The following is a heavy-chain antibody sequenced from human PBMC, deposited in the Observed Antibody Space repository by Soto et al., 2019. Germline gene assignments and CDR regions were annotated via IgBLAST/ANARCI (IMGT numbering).Heavy chain of an antibody. J-gene: IGHJ6*02. D-gene: IGHD1-26*01. CDR1: GFTFSDHY. V-gene: IGHV3-11*01. CDR3: ARDRQPSSYIGMDV. CDR2: ISGSGDNI. Sequence: QVHLVESGGGLVKPGGSLRLSCAASGFTFSDHYMSWLRQAPGKGLEWLSFISGSGDNIYYADSVRGRFTISRDNDKNSLYLQMNSLSADDTAVYYCARDRQPSSYIGMDVTGQGTTVTVSS.